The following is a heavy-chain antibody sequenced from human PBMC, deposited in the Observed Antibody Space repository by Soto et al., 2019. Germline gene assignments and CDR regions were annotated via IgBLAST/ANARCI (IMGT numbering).Heavy chain of an antibody. V-gene: IGHV3-33*01. Sequence: GGSLRLSCAASGFSFTSYGMRWVRQAPGKGLEWVAVIWYDGTNKYYADSVKGRFTISRDNSKNTLYLQMNSLRAEDTAVYYCARDYDSSGYYPQTYYFEYWGQGTLVTVPQ. CDR1: GFSFTSYG. J-gene: IGHJ4*02. CDR2: IWYDGTNK. D-gene: IGHD3-22*01. CDR3: ARDYDSSGYYPQTYYFEY.